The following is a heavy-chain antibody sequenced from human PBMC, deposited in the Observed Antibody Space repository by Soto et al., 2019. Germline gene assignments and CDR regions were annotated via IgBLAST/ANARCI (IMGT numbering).Heavy chain of an antibody. V-gene: IGHV3-23*01. Sequence: PGGSLRLSCAASGFTFGSYAMSWVRQAPGKGLEWVSAISGSGGSTYYADSVKGRFTISRDNSKNTLYLQMNSLRAEDTAVYYCAKNAVVVVAATLFDFPDYWGQGTLVTVSS. D-gene: IGHD2-15*01. CDR1: GFTFGSYA. CDR2: ISGSGGST. CDR3: AKNAVVVVAATLFDFPDY. J-gene: IGHJ4*02.